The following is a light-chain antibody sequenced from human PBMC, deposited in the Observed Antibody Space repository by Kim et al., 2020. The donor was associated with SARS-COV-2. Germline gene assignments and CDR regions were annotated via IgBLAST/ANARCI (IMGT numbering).Light chain of an antibody. CDR2: GAS. V-gene: IGKV1-17*01. CDR1: QDIRSD. J-gene: IGKJ2*01. Sequence: DIQMTQSPSSLSASVGDRVTITCRASQDIRSDLDWYQQKPGKAPKRLIYGASSLQSGVPSRFSGSGSGTEFTLTISSLQPEDIATYFCLQYDSYPYTFGQGTKLEI. CDR3: LQYDSYPYT.